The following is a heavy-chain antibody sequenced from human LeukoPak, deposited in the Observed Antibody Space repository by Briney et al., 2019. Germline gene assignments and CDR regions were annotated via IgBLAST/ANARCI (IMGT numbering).Heavy chain of an antibody. J-gene: IGHJ6*03. CDR1: GFTFSSYW. CDR2: IKQDGSEK. CDR3: AGYSNPQYYYYYYYMDV. D-gene: IGHD4-11*01. Sequence: GGSLRLSCAASGFTFSSYWMSWVRQAPGKGLEWVANIKQDGSEKYYVDSVKGRFTISRDNAKNSLYLQMNSLRAEDTAVYYCAGYSNPQYYYYYYYMDVWGKGTTVTVSS. V-gene: IGHV3-7*01.